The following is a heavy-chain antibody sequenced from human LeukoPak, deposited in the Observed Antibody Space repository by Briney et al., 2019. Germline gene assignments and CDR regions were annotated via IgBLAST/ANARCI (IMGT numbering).Heavy chain of an antibody. CDR2: IIPIFGTA. V-gene: IGHV1-69*13. J-gene: IGHJ4*02. D-gene: IGHD6-19*01. CDR1: GGTFSSYA. CDR3: ASDGYSSGWYVLNDY. Sequence: ASVKVSCKASGGTFSSYAISWVRQAPGQGLEWMGGIIPIFGTANYAQKFQGRVTITADESTSTAYMELSSLRSEDTAVYYCASDGYSSGWYVLNDYWGQGTLVTVSS.